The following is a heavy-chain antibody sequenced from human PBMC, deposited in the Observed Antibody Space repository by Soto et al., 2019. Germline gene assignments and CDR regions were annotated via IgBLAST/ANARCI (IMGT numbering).Heavy chain of an antibody. J-gene: IGHJ4*02. CDR3: ARAGVWSYGYPTAAYYFDY. Sequence: ASETLSLTCAVSGGSISSGGYSWSWIRQPPGKGLEWIGYIYHSGSTYYNPSLKSRVTISVDRSKNQFSLKLSSVTAADTAVYYCARAGVWSYGYPTAAYYFDYWGQGTLVTVSS. D-gene: IGHD5-18*01. CDR1: GGSISSGGYS. CDR2: IYHSGST. V-gene: IGHV4-30-2*01.